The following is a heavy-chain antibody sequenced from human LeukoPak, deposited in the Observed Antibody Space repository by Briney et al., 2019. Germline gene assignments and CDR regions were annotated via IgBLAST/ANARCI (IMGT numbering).Heavy chain of an antibody. Sequence: GGSLRLSCAASGFTFSSYSMNWVRQAPGKGLEWVSYISSSGNIIYYTDSVKGRFTISRDSAKNSLYLQMNSLRAGDTAVYYCVRGGKTYAWGDYWGQGTLVTVSS. V-gene: IGHV3-48*04. J-gene: IGHJ4*02. CDR1: GFTFSSYS. CDR2: ISSSGNII. CDR3: VRGGKTYAWGDY. D-gene: IGHD7-27*01.